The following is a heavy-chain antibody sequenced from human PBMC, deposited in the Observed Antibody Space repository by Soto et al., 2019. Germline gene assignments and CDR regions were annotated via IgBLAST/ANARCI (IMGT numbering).Heavy chain of an antibody. CDR3: ASSAGLDHLLNYYGLNV. CDR2: IIPVLGTP. V-gene: IGHV1-69*01. CDR1: GGTFTSTA. D-gene: IGHD6-13*01. Sequence: QMLLVQSSAEVKKPGSSVKVSCKASGGTFTSTAFSWVRQAPGQGLEWMGGIIPVLGTPTYGQKFQARLTVTAGASTTTVHMELSSLRSDDTAVYYCASSAGLDHLLNYYGLNVWGQGTTVTVSS. J-gene: IGHJ6*02.